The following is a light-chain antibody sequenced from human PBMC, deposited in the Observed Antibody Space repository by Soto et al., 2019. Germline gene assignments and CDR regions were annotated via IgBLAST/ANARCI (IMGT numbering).Light chain of an antibody. Sequence: QSALTQPASVSGSAGQSITISCTGTSSDIGNYNFVSWYQHHPGKAPKLMIYDVSNRPSGISNRFSGSKSGNTASLTISGLQAEDEADYYCTSYTTSTTPYVFGTGTKLTVL. CDR1: SSDIGNYNF. CDR3: TSYTTSTTPYV. CDR2: DVS. J-gene: IGLJ1*01. V-gene: IGLV2-14*03.